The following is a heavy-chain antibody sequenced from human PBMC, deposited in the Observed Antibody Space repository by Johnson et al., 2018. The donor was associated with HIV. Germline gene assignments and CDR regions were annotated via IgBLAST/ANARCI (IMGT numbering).Heavy chain of an antibody. CDR2: ISYDGSNK. V-gene: IGHV3-30*04. J-gene: IGHJ3*02. Sequence: QVQLVESGGGVVQPGRSLRLSCAASGLTFSSYAMHWVRQAPGKGLEWVAVISYDGSNKYYADSVKGRFTISRDNSKNTLYVQMNSMRAEDTAVYYCARDIVGAPDAFDIWGQGTMVTVSS. D-gene: IGHD1-26*01. CDR1: GLTFSSYA. CDR3: ARDIVGAPDAFDI.